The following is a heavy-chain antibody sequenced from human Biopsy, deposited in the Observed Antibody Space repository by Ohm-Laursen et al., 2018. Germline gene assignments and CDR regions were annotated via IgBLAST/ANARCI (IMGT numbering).Heavy chain of an antibody. V-gene: IGHV1-8*01. D-gene: IGHD6-13*01. Sequence: LVKVSCKASGYTFTNYDINWVRQAPGQGPEWMGWVNPNSGNTGYAQKFQGRVAMTRSTSISTAYMELSSLTSEDTAVYYCAREPFGQQLGPFDYWGQGALVIVSS. CDR1: GYTFTNYD. CDR3: AREPFGQQLGPFDY. J-gene: IGHJ4*02. CDR2: VNPNSGNT.